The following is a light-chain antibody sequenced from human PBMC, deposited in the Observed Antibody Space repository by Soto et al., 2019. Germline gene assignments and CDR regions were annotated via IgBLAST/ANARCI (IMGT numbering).Light chain of an antibody. J-gene: IGKJ1*01. CDR3: QNFDSAPQT. V-gene: IGKV1-27*01. CDR1: QGIRHY. CDR2: EAS. Sequence: DIQMTQSPSSLSASVGDRVTITCRASQGIRHYLAWYQQKPGKVPKLLIYEASNLQSVVPSRFRGGGSGTEFTLTISSLQPEDVATYDCQNFDSAPQTFGQGTKVEIK.